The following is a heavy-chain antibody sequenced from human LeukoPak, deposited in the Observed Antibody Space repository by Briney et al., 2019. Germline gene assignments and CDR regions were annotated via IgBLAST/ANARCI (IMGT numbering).Heavy chain of an antibody. J-gene: IGHJ3*02. CDR1: GGSVINTNW. CDR3: ARFGSSTWYKGAFDI. Sequence: PSETLSLTCGVSGGSVINTNWWTWVRQPPGKGLEWIGEVHLDGRTNYNPSLGSRLTMSVDVSENQVSLNLTSVTAADTAVYYCARFGSSTWYKGAFDIWGQGTMVTVAS. V-gene: IGHV4-4*02. D-gene: IGHD6-13*01. CDR2: VHLDGRT.